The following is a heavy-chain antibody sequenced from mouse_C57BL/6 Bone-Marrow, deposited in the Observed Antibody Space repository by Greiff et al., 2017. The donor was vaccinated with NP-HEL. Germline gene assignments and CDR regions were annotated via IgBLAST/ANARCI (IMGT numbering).Heavy chain of an antibody. CDR1: GFTFNTYA. CDR2: IRRKSSNYAT. Sequence: EVQLVESGGGLVQPKGSLKLSCAASGFTFNTYAMHWVRQAPGKGLEWVARIRRKSSNYATYYADSVKDRFTISRDDSQSMLYLQMSKLKAEDAAMYCCVRRTTEPHWCFDVWGTGTTVTVSS. J-gene: IGHJ1*03. CDR3: VRRTTEPHWCFDV. D-gene: IGHD1-1*01. V-gene: IGHV10-3*01.